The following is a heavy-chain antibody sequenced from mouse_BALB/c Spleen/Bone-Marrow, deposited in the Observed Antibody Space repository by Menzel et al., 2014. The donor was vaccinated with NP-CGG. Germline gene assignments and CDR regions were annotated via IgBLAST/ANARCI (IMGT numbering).Heavy chain of an antibody. CDR1: GYSFTGYY. D-gene: IGHD3-2*01. CDR3: ARREQTDSSGPWFAY. V-gene: IGHV1S34*01. J-gene: IGHJ3*01. Sequence: LVKTGASVKISCKASGYSFTGYYMHWVKQSHGKSLEWIGYISCYNGATSYNQKFKGKATFTVDTSSSTAYMQFNGLTSEDSAVYYCARREQTDSSGPWFAYWGQGTLVTVSA. CDR2: ISCYNGAT.